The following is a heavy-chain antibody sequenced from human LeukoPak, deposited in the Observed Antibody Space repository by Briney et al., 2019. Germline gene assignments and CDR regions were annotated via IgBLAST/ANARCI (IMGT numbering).Heavy chain of an antibody. CDR2: ISAYNDKT. Sequence: GASVKVSCKAAGYTFNNFGIAWVRQAPGQGLEWMGWISAYNDKTNYAQKFQGRVTMTTDTSTSTAYMELRSLRSDDTAVYYCARNYYDSNGEAPFDFWGRGTMVTVSS. V-gene: IGHV1-18*01. CDR3: ARNYYDSNGEAPFDF. J-gene: IGHJ3*01. CDR1: GYTFNNFG. D-gene: IGHD3-22*01.